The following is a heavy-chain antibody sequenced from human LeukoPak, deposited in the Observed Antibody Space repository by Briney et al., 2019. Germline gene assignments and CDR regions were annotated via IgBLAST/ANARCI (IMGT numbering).Heavy chain of an antibody. D-gene: IGHD6-19*01. CDR1: GCTFSSYE. CDR3: ARAYPGSGWFDP. J-gene: IGHJ5*02. CDR2: ISSSGSTK. V-gene: IGHV3-48*03. Sequence: GGSLRLSCAASGCTFSSYEMNWVRQAPGKGLAWVSYISSSGSTKYYADSVKGRFTISRDNAKNSLSLRMNSLRAEDTAVYYCARAYPGSGWFDPWGQGTLVTVSS.